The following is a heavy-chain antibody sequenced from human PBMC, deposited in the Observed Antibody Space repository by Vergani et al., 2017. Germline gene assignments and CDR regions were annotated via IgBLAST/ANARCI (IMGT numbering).Heavy chain of an antibody. V-gene: IGHV3-23*01. CDR3: ARNRIAAADGYNWFDP. D-gene: IGHD6-13*01. Sequence: EVQLLESGGGLVQPGGSLRLSCAASGFTFSSYAMSWVRQAPGKGLEWVSAISGSGGSTYYADSVKGRFTISRDNSKNTLYLQMSSLRSEDTAVYYCARNRIAAADGYNWFDPWGQGTLVTVSS. J-gene: IGHJ5*02. CDR2: ISGSGGST. CDR1: GFTFSSYA.